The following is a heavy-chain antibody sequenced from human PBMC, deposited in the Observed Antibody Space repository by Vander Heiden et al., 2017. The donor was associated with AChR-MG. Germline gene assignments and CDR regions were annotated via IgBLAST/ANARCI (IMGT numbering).Heavy chain of an antibody. V-gene: IGHV3-23*01. CDR2: ISGSGEST. CDR3: SFDF. Sequence: EVQLLASGGGLVQPGGSLRLPCAAAGFPFSRHAIGWVRPAPGKGVEGVSVISGSGESTYYGGSGKGRFTISRDHSKNTVYLQMNSLRAEDTAVYYCSFDFWGQGTLVTVSS. CDR1: GFPFSRHA. J-gene: IGHJ4*01.